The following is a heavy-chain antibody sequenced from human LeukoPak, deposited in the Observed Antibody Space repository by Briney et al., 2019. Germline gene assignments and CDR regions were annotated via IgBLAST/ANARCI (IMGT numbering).Heavy chain of an antibody. V-gene: IGHV1-18*01. CDR2: ISAYNGNT. CDR3: ARVFNYYDSSGYYYWFDP. D-gene: IGHD3-22*01. J-gene: IGHJ5*02. Sequence: SVNVSFKASGYTFTSYGITWVRQAPGQGLEWMGWISAYNGNTNYAQKLQGRVTMTPDTSTSTAYMELRSLRSDDTAVYYCARVFNYYDSSGYYYWFDPWGQGTLVTVSS. CDR1: GYTFTSYG.